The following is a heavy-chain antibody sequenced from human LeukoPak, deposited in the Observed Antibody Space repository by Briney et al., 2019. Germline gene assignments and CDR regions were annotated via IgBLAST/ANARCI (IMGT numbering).Heavy chain of an antibody. D-gene: IGHD6-13*01. Sequence: GGSLRLSCAASGFTFSSYSMNWVRQAPGKGLEWLSSISSSSSYIYYADSVKGRFTISRDNAKNSLYLQMNSLRAEDTAVYYCARARLAAAGTGAFDIWGQGTMVTVSS. CDR1: GFTFSSYS. CDR2: ISSSSSYI. CDR3: ARARLAAAGTGAFDI. J-gene: IGHJ3*02. V-gene: IGHV3-21*01.